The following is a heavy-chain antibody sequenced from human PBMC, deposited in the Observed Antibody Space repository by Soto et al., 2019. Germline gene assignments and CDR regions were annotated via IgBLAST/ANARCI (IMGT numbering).Heavy chain of an antibody. CDR3: ARDTYGSGSYYI. Sequence: GGSLRLSCAASGFTVSSNYMSWVRQAPGKGLEWVSVIYSGGSTYYADSVKGRFTISRDNSKNTLYLQMNSLRAEDTAVYYCARDTYGSGSYYIWGQGTLVTVSS. V-gene: IGHV3-66*01. CDR1: GFTVSSNY. J-gene: IGHJ4*02. CDR2: IYSGGST. D-gene: IGHD3-10*01.